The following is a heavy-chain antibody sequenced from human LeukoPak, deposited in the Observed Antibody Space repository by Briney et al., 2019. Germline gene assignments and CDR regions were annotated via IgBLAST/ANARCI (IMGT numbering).Heavy chain of an antibody. Sequence: SETLSLTCTVSGGSISSYYWSWIRQPPGKGLEWIGYIYYSGSTNYNPSLKSRVTISVNTSKNQFSLKLSSVTAADTAVYYCARDQSEYSYGSSPYGMDVWGQGTTVTVSS. CDR1: GGSISSYY. D-gene: IGHD5-18*01. V-gene: IGHV4-59*01. CDR3: ARDQSEYSYGSSPYGMDV. J-gene: IGHJ6*02. CDR2: IYYSGST.